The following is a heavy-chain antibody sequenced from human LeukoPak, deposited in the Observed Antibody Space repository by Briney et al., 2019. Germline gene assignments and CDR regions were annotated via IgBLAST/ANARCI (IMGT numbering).Heavy chain of an antibody. CDR1: GGTFSSYA. J-gene: IGHJ4*02. D-gene: IGHD2-8*01. Sequence: SVKVSCKASGGTFSSYAISWVRQAPGQGLEWMGRIIPILGIANYAQKFQGRVTITADISTNTAYMELSSLRSEDAAVYYCARGSEWYAIDYWGQGTLVTVSS. V-gene: IGHV1-69*04. CDR2: IIPILGIA. CDR3: ARGSEWYAIDY.